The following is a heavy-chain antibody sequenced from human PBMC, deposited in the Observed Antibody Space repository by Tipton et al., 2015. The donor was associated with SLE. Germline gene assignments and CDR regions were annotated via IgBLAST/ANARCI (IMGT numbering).Heavy chain of an antibody. D-gene: IGHD3-22*01. CDR1: GGTISSDSYY. J-gene: IGHJ3*01. CDR2: IYTSGST. Sequence: TLSLTCTVSGGTISSDSYYWSWIRQPAGKGLEWIGYIYTSGSTNYNPSLKSRVTISVDTSKNQFSLKLSSVTAADTAVYYCARDLNDYYDSSGYSHGAFGLWEQGTM. CDR3: ARDLNDYYDSSGYSHGAFGL. V-gene: IGHV4-61*09.